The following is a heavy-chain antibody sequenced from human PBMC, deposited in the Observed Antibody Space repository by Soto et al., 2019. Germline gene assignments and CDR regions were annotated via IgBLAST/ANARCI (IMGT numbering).Heavy chain of an antibody. J-gene: IGHJ4*02. CDR2: IWSDGSTK. CDR1: GFTFSNFG. D-gene: IGHD2-15*01. V-gene: IGHV3-33*01. CDR3: ARDPPYCSGGTCYSVGFDF. Sequence: GGSLRLSCAASGFTFSNFGMHWVRQAPGKGLEWVTVIWSDGSTKYYSDSVKGRFTISRDNSENTLYLQMNSLRAEDTAVYYCARDPPYCSGGTCYSVGFDFWGQGALVTVSS.